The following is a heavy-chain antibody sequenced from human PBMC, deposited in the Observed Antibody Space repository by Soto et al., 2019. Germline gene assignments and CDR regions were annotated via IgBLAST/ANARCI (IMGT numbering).Heavy chain of an antibody. CDR2: ISYDGGNK. CDR1: GFTFSSYA. V-gene: IGHV3-30*18. Sequence: QVQLVESGGGVVQPGRSLRVSCAASGFTFSSYAMHWVRQAPGKGLEWVTAISYDGGNKYYPDSLKGRFTISRDKSKTTLYLQMNSLRAEDTAVYYCAKDLVVLVTPDYAMDVWGQGTTVTVSS. CDR3: AKDLVVLVTPDYAMDV. D-gene: IGHD3-22*01. J-gene: IGHJ6*02.